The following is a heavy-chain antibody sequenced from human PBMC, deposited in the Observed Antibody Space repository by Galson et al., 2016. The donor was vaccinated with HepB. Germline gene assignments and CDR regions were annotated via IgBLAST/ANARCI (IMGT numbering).Heavy chain of an antibody. Sequence: SETLSLTCAVYGGSFSDFYWSWIRQSPGKGLEWIGEINHSGNTNYNPSLRSRVTILVDTSKNQFSLNLKSVTTADTAVYYCARTGHRFDPWGQGTLVTVSS. V-gene: IGHV4-34*01. J-gene: IGHJ5*02. CDR3: ARTGHRFDP. CDR1: GGSFSDFY. CDR2: INHSGNT.